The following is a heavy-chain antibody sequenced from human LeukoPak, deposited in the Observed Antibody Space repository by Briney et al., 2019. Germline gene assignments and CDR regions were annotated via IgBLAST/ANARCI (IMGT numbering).Heavy chain of an antibody. J-gene: IGHJ4*02. CDR3: AKVRGSSSWKRKYYFDY. V-gene: IGHV3-23*01. CDR2: ISGSGGST. D-gene: IGHD6-13*01. CDR1: GFTFSSYA. Sequence: GGSLRLSCAASGFTFSSYAMSWVRQAPGKGLEWVSAISGSGGSTYYADSVKGRFTISRDNSKNTLYLQMNSLRAEDTAVYYCAKVRGSSSWKRKYYFDYWGQGTLVTVPS.